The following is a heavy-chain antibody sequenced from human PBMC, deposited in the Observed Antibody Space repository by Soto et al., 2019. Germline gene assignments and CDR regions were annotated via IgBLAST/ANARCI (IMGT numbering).Heavy chain of an antibody. V-gene: IGHV3-30*18. CDR2: ISYDGSNK. Sequence: GGSLRLSCAASGFTFSSYGMHWVRQAPGKGLEWVAVISYDGSNKYYADSVKGRFTISRDNSKNTRYLQMNSLRAEDTAVYYCAKDRRRDYYDSSGYYSENGMDVWGQGTTVTVSS. J-gene: IGHJ6*02. D-gene: IGHD3-22*01. CDR3: AKDRRRDYYDSSGYYSENGMDV. CDR1: GFTFSSYG.